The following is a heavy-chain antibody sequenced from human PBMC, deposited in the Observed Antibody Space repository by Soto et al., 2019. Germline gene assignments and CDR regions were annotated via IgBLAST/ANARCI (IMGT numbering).Heavy chain of an antibody. D-gene: IGHD2-15*01. J-gene: IGHJ5*02. CDR3: AISIRGSCSGGSCYSGSASWFDP. CDR2: INHCGST. CDR1: GGSFSGYY. V-gene: IGHV4-34*01. Sequence: SETLSLTCAVYGGSFSGYYWSWIRQPPGKGLEWIGEINHCGSTNYNPSLKSRVTISVDTSKNQFSLKLSSVTAADTAVYYCAISIRGSCSGGSCYSGSASWFDPWGQGTLVTVSS.